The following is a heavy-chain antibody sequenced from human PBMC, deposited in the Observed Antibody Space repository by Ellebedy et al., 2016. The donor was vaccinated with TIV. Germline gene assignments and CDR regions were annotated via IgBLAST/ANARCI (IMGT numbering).Heavy chain of an antibody. CDR3: ARDPVGVGPAFDV. Sequence: GESLKISCAASGFTFSSYDIHSVRQAPGKWLEWVALISYDANNKYYADSGKGRFTISRDNSKNTLYLQMKSLRAEDTAIYFCARDPVGVGPAFDVWGQGTMVTVSS. D-gene: IGHD4-23*01. CDR1: GFTFSSYD. CDR2: ISYDANNK. V-gene: IGHV3-30*03. J-gene: IGHJ3*01.